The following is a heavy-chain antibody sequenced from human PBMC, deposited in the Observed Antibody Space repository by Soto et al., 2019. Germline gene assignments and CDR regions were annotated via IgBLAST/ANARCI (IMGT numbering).Heavy chain of an antibody. V-gene: IGHV3-21*01. D-gene: IGHD3-22*01. J-gene: IGHJ4*02. CDR2: ISSSSSYI. CDR3: ARDPMISSGYSDY. CDR1: GFTFSSYS. Sequence: EVQLVESGGGLVKPGGSLRLSCAASGFTFSSYSMNWVRQAPGKGLEWVSSISSSSSYIYYADSVKGRFTISRDNAKNSLYLQMNSLRAEDTAVYYCARDPMISSGYSDYWGQGTLATVSS.